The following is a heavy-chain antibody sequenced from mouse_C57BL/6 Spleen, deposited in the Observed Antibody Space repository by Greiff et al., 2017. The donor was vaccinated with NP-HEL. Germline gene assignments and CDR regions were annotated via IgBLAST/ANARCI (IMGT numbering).Heavy chain of an antibody. CDR3: ARGGISRAMDY. CDR2: INPNNGGT. D-gene: IGHD1-1*01. Sequence: EVQLQQSGPELVKPGASVKISCKASGYTFTDYYMNWVKQSHGKSLEWIGDINPNNGGTSYNQKFKGKATLTVDKSSSTAYMELRSLTSEDSAVYYCARGGISRAMDYWGQGTSVTVSS. CDR1: GYTFTDYY. V-gene: IGHV1-26*01. J-gene: IGHJ4*01.